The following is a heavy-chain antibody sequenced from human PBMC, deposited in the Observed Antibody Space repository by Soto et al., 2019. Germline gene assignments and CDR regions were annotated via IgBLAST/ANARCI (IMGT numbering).Heavy chain of an antibody. CDR2: IGSSSSIR. Sequence: GGSLRLSCAASGFTFSLYSMNWVRQAPGRGLKKVSYIGSSSSIRYYADSVKGRFTISRDNAENSLYLQMNSLRAEDTAVYYCARGVGYCSGGSCYNWFDPWGQGTLVTVSS. D-gene: IGHD2-15*01. V-gene: IGHV3-48*01. CDR3: ARGVGYCSGGSCYNWFDP. CDR1: GFTFSLYS. J-gene: IGHJ5*02.